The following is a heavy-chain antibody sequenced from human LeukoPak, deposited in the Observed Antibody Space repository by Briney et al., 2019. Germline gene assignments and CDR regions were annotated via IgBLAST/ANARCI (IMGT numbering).Heavy chain of an antibody. CDR2: INHSGST. V-gene: IGHV4-34*01. CDR3: ARGLSERHFLGLRFRTQGCWFDP. CDR1: GGSFSGYY. D-gene: IGHD5-12*01. Sequence: PSETLSLTCAVYGGSFSGYYWSWIRQPPGKGLEWIGEINHSGSTNYNPSLKSRVTISVDTSKNQFSLKLSSVTAADTAVYYCARGLSERHFLGLRFRTQGCWFDPWGQGTLVTVSS. J-gene: IGHJ5*02.